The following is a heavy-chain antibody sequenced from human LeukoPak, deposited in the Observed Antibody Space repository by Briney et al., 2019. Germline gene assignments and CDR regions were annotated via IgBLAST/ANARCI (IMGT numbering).Heavy chain of an antibody. CDR1: GGSISSYY. V-gene: IGHV4-59*01. CDR3: ARDLGELHNY. D-gene: IGHD1-26*01. J-gene: IGHJ4*02. CDR2: IYYSGST. Sequence: SETLSLTCTVSGGSISSYYWSWIRQPPGKGLEWIGSIYYSGSTNYNPSLKRRVTISLDTSKNQFSLKLSSVTAADTAVYYCARDLGELHNYWGQGTLVTVSS.